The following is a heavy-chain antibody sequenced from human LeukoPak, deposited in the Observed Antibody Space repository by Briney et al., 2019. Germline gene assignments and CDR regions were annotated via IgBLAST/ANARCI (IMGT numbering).Heavy chain of an antibody. Sequence: SSQTLSLTCTVSGGSISSGSYYWSWIRQPAGKGLEWIGRIYTSGSTNYNPSLKSRVTISADTSKNQFSLKLSSVTAADTAVYYCARAYYYDSRLFDYWGQGTLVTVSS. V-gene: IGHV4-61*02. D-gene: IGHD3-22*01. J-gene: IGHJ4*02. CDR2: IYTSGST. CDR3: ARAYYYDSRLFDY. CDR1: GGSISSGSYY.